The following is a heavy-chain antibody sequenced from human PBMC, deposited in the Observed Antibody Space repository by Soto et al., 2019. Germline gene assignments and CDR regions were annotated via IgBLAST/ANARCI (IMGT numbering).Heavy chain of an antibody. CDR2: IIPIFGTA. CDR1: GGTFSSYA. D-gene: IGHD3-10*01. Sequence: SVKVSCKASGGTFSSYAISWVRQAPGQGLEWMGGIIPIFGTANYAQKFQGRVTITADESTSTAYMELSSLRSEDTAVYYCAREPTRYYGSGSRFDYWGQGTLVTVSS. J-gene: IGHJ4*02. V-gene: IGHV1-69*13. CDR3: AREPTRYYGSGSRFDY.